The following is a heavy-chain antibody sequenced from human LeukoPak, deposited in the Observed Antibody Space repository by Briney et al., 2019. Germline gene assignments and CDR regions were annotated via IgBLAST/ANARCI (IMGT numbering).Heavy chain of an antibody. CDR3: ARVLSSSSSSLGAYDL. V-gene: IGHV3-48*03. CDR1: GFTFSSYE. J-gene: IGHJ3*01. Sequence: GGSLRLSCTASGFTFSSYEMNWVRQAPGKGLEWVSYISSSGSSIYYPDSVKGRFTISRDNAKSSLYLQMNSLRAEDTAFYYCARVLSSSSSSLGAYDLWGQGTMVHVSS. D-gene: IGHD2-2*01. CDR2: ISSSGSSI.